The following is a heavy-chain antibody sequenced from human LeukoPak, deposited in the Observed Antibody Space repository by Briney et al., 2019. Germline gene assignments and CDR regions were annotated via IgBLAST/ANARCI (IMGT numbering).Heavy chain of an antibody. D-gene: IGHD6-19*01. Sequence: SVKVSCKASGYTFTSYYIHWLRQAPGQGLEWMGIINPSGGSTTYAQKFQGRVALTTDTSTSTVYMELSSLTSEDTAVYYCARALITVAGFIDYWGQGTLATVSS. V-gene: IGHV1-46*01. CDR2: INPSGGST. CDR1: GYTFTSYY. CDR3: ARALITVAGFIDY. J-gene: IGHJ4*02.